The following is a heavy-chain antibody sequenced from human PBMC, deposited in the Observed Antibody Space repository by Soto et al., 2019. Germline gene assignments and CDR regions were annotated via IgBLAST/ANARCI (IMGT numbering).Heavy chain of an antibody. J-gene: IGHJ4*02. D-gene: IGHD3-16*02. CDR1: GFTFNSYD. V-gene: IGHV3-23*01. CDR2: SGSGGST. Sequence: EVQLLESGGGLVQPGGSLRLSCAASGFTFNSYDMSWVRQAPGKGLEWVSVSGSGGSTYYADSVKGRFTISRDNSKNTLYLQMNSLRAEDTSVYDCAKGYRSFDFWGQGTMVTVSS. CDR3: AKGYRSFDF.